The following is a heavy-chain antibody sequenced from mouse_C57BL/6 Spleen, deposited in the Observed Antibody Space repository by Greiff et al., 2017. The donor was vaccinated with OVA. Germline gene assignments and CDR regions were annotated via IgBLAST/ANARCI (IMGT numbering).Heavy chain of an antibody. D-gene: IGHD2-1*01. Sequence: QVQLQQSGPELVKPGASVKISCKASGYAFSSSWMNWVKQRPGKGLEWIGRIYPGDGDTNYNGKFKGKATLTADKSSSTAYMQLSSLTSEDSAVYFCARRDYYGNYGGYFDYWGQGTTLTVSS. CDR1: GYAFSSSW. CDR2: IYPGDGDT. V-gene: IGHV1-82*01. CDR3: ARRDYYGNYGGYFDY. J-gene: IGHJ2*01.